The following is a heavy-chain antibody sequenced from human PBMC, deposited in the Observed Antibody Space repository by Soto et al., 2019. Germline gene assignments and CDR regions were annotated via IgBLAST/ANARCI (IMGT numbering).Heavy chain of an antibody. CDR3: ARDGDVNTGFGKDY. CDR2: IWYDGGNK. CDR1: GFTFSNYG. Sequence: GSLRLSCAASGFTFSNYGMHWVRQAPGKGLEWVSFIWYDGGNKYYAESVKGRFTISRDNSKNTLFLQMNSLRAEDTAVYYCARDGDVNTGFGKDYWGQGTLVTVSS. J-gene: IGHJ4*02. V-gene: IGHV3-33*01. D-gene: IGHD3-16*01.